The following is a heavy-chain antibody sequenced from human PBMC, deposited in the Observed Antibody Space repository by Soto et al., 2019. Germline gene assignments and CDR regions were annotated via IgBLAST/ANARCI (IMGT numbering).Heavy chain of an antibody. D-gene: IGHD2-2*01. CDR2: ISSGSSTI. V-gene: IGHV3-48*01. J-gene: IGHJ6*03. CDR3: ARGGYCSSTTCPHYYMDV. CDR1: GFTFGSYS. Sequence: EVQLVESGGGLVQAGGSLRLSCAASGFTFGSYSMNWVRQAPGKGLEWVSYISSGSSTIYYAGSVKGRFTISRDNAKNSLYLQMNSLRAEVTAVYYCARGGYCSSTTCPHYYMDVWGKGTTVTVSS.